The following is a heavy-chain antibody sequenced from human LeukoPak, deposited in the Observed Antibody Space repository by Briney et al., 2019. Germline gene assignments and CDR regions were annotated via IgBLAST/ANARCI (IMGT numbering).Heavy chain of an antibody. CDR3: ARGGYFSFDY. J-gene: IGHJ4*02. CDR1: GFSFSTYD. CDR2: ITANTRGSIT. D-gene: IGHD2/OR15-2a*01. Sequence: GGSLRLSCVTSGFSFSTYDMSWFRQAPVKGLEWVSGITANTRGSITYYADSVKGRFTISRDSSKDTLYLQMNSLRAEDTAVYFCARGGYFSFDYWGQGTLVTVSS. V-gene: IGHV3-23*01.